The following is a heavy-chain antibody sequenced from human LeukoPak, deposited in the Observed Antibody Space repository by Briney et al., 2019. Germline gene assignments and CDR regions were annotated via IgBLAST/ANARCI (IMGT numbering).Heavy chain of an antibody. Sequence: PGGSLRLSPAASGFTFRSSAMSWVRQAPGKGLEWVSDTSGSGGSTYYADSVKCRFSISRDNSKNTLYLQMNSLRAEDTAVYYCAKEYLVGATTQFDYWGQGARVTVTS. J-gene: IGHJ4*02. V-gene: IGHV3-23*01. CDR2: TSGSGGST. D-gene: IGHD1-26*01. CDR3: AKEYLVGATTQFDY. CDR1: GFTFRSSA.